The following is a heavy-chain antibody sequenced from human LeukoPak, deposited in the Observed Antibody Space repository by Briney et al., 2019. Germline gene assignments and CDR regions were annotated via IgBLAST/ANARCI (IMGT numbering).Heavy chain of an antibody. CDR3: ARDSSGWYGPTTRDYGMDV. D-gene: IGHD6-19*01. Sequence: GGSLRLSCAASGFTFSDYYMSWIRQAPGKGLEWVSYISSSGSTIYYADSVKGRFTISRDNAKNSLYLQMNSLRAEDTAVYYCARDSSGWYGPTTRDYGMDVWGQGTTVTVSS. V-gene: IGHV3-11*04. J-gene: IGHJ6*02. CDR1: GFTFSDYY. CDR2: ISSSGSTI.